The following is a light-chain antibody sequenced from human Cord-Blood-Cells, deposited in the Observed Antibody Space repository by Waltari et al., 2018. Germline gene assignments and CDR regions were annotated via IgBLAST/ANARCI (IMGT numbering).Light chain of an antibody. J-gene: IGLJ2*01. CDR1: NIGSKS. CDR2: YDS. Sequence: SYVLTQPPSVSAAAGKTARTTSGVNNIGSKSDHCYQQTAGQAPVLVIYYDSDRPSGIPERFSGANSGNTAALTSSRVEAGDEADYYCQVGDSSSDHVVFGGGTKLTVL. V-gene: IGLV3-21*04. CDR3: QVGDSSSDHVV.